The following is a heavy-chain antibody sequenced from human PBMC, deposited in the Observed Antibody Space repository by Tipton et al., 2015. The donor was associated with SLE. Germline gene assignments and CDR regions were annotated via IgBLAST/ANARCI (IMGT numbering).Heavy chain of an antibody. V-gene: IGHV3-21*01. Sequence: SLRLSCAASGFTFNSYSMIWVRQAPGKGLEWVSFISGSSSYIYYAESLKGRFTISRDNAKNSLYLQMNSLRAEDTAVYHCARGRVGSSWGQGTLVTVSS. CDR3: ARGRVGSS. CDR1: GFTFNSYS. D-gene: IGHD2-2*01. J-gene: IGHJ4*02. CDR2: ISGSSSYI.